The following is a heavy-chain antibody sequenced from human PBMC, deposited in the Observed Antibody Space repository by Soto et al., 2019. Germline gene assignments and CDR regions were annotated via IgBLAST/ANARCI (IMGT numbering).Heavy chain of an antibody. V-gene: IGHV3-74*01. Sequence: EVQLVESGGGLVQPGGSLRLSCAGSGFTFSNYWMHWVRQAPGKGLEWVSRIDHDGPTDYADSVRGRFTISRDNAENTLYLQMNSLRPEDTAVYYCVRDRHGDYWGQGTLVTASS. CDR3: VRDRHGDY. CDR1: GFTFSNYW. CDR2: IDHDGPT. J-gene: IGHJ4*02.